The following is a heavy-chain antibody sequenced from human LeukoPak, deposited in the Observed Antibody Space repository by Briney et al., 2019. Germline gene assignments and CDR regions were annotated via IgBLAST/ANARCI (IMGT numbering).Heavy chain of an antibody. D-gene: IGHD2-2*01. CDR2: IKQDGSEK. CDR3: ARALDSSSSRYQAFEY. V-gene: IGHV3-7*01. CDR1: GFTFSNYW. Sequence: PGGSLRLSCAASGFTFSNYWMSWVRQAPGKGLEWVANIKQDGSEKYNVDSVKGRFTISRDNAKNSLYLQMNSLRAEDTAVYYCARALDSSSSRYQAFEYWGQGTLVTVSS. J-gene: IGHJ4*02.